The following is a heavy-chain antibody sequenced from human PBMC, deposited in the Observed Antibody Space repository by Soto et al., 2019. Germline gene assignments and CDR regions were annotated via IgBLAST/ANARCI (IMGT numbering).Heavy chain of an antibody. Sequence: GESLKISCKGPGYSFATYWIGWVRQMLGKGLEWMGIIYPGDSDTRYSPSFEGQVTISADKSISTAYLQWSSLKASDTATYYCATAGGIDVWGPGTMVTVSS. J-gene: IGHJ3*01. V-gene: IGHV5-51*01. CDR2: IYPGDSDT. CDR3: ATAGGIDV. CDR1: GYSFATYW. D-gene: IGHD6-13*01.